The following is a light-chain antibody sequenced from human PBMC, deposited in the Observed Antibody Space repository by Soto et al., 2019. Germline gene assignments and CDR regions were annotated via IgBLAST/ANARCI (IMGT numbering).Light chain of an antibody. CDR3: VTWDSSLSVGGV. V-gene: IGLV1-51*02. CDR2: ENN. J-gene: IGLJ2*01. Sequence: QSVLTQPPSVSAAPGQKVTISCSGTSSNIGDNYVSWYQQLPGAAPRLLMYENNKRLSGTPDRFSGSKSGTSATLDITGLPTGDEADYYCVTWDSSLSVGGVFGGGTKLTVL. CDR1: SSNIGDNY.